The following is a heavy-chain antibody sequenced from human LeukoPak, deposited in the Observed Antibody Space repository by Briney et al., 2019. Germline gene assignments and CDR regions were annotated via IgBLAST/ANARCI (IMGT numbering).Heavy chain of an antibody. Sequence: GGSLRLSCAASGFTVTSNYMSWVRQAPGKGLEWVSVIFSGGNTYYADSVKGRFTISRDNSKNTLYLQMNSLRAEDTAVYYCAKGQRSCGGGRCELFDSWGQGTLVAVSS. J-gene: IGHJ4*02. D-gene: IGHD2-15*01. V-gene: IGHV3-53*01. CDR2: IFSGGNT. CDR1: GFTVTSNY. CDR3: AKGQRSCGGGRCELFDS.